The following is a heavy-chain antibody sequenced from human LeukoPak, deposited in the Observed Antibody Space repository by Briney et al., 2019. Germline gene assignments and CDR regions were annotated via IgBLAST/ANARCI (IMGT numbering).Heavy chain of an antibody. J-gene: IGHJ4*02. CDR2: MYTSGST. Sequence: PSETLSLTCTVSGGSISTYYWSWLRQPAGKGLEWIGRMYTSGSTKYNPSLKSRVTISVDNSKNQFSLKLTAVTAAATAVYYCARDHYGSGSYKSYFDSWGQGTRVTVSS. V-gene: IGHV4-4*07. CDR3: ARDHYGSGSYKSYFDS. D-gene: IGHD3-10*01. CDR1: GGSISTYY.